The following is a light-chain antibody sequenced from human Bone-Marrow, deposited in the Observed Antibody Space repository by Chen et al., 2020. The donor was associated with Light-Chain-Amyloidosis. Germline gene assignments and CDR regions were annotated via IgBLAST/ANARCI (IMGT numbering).Light chain of an antibody. J-gene: IGLJ3*02. V-gene: IGLV8-61*01. Sequence: QTVVTLEPWFSVSPGGTVTLTCGLSSGSVSTSYYPSWYQQTPGQAPRTLIYSTNTRSSGVPDRFSGSILGNKAALTITGAQADDESDYYCVLYMGSGISVFGGGTKLTVL. CDR1: SGSVSTSYY. CDR2: STN. CDR3: VLYMGSGISV.